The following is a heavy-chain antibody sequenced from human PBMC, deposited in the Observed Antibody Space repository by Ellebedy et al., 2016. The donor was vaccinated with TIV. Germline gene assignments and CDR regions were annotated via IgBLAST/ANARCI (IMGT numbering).Heavy chain of an antibody. D-gene: IGHD3-16*01. J-gene: IGHJ4*02. CDR3: ARGFMTAFDY. V-gene: IGHV3-30-3*01. Sequence: PGGSLRLSCAASGFTFSSYAMHWVRQAPGKGLECVAVISYDGNNKYYAESVKGRFTISRDNSKNTLYLQMNSLRAEDTAVYYCARGFMTAFDYWGQGTLVTVSS. CDR1: GFTFSSYA. CDR2: ISYDGNNK.